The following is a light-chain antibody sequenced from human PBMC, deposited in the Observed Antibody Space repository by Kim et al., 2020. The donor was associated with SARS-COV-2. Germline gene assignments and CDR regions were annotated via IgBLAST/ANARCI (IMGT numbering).Light chain of an antibody. Sequence: PGKTARITCGGTNIGSKGVHWYQQKPGQAPVLVIYYDSDRPSGIPERFSGSNSGNTATLTISRVEAGDEADYYCQVWDSGSDHHYVFGTGTQLTVL. J-gene: IGLJ1*01. CDR1: NIGSKG. CDR3: QVWDSGSDHHYV. CDR2: YDS. V-gene: IGLV3-21*04.